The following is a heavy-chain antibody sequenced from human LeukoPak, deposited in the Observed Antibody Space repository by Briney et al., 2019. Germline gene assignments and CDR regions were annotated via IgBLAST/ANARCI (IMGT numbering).Heavy chain of an antibody. V-gene: IGHV1-18*01. CDR2: ISAYNGNA. CDR3: ARTPKRFGELYQPGDF. CDR1: GYTFTNYG. J-gene: IGHJ4*02. Sequence: ASVKVSCKASGYTFTNYGITWVRQVPGQGLEWLGWISAYNGNANYAQNLQDRVTLTSDTSTSTAYMELRSLRSDDTGIYYCARTPKRFGELYQPGDFWGQGTLLTVSS. D-gene: IGHD3-10*01.